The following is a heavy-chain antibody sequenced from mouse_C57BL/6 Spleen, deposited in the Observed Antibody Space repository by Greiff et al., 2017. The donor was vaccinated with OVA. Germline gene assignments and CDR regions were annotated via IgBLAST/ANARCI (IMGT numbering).Heavy chain of an antibody. Sequence: EVKLVESGGGLVKPGGSLKLSCAASGFTFSDYGMHWVRQAPEKGLEWVAYISSGSSNIYYADTVKGRFTISRDNAKNTLFLQMTSLRSEDTAMYYCARNFRGYFDVWGTGTTVTVSS. CDR1: GFTFSDYG. CDR2: ISSGSSNI. CDR3: ARNFRGYFDV. J-gene: IGHJ1*03. V-gene: IGHV5-17*01.